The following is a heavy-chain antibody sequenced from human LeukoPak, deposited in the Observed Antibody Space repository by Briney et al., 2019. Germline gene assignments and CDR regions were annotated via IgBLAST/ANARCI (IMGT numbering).Heavy chain of an antibody. CDR1: GGSFSGYY. V-gene: IGHV4-34*01. J-gene: IGHJ5*02. Sequence: SETLSLTCAVYGGSFSGYYWSWIRQPPGKGLEWIGEINHSGSTNYNPSLKSRVTISEDTSKNQFSLKLSSVTAAGTAVYYCARGVGATTLPGYNWFDPWGQGTLVTVSS. D-gene: IGHD1-26*01. CDR2: INHSGST. CDR3: ARGVGATTLPGYNWFDP.